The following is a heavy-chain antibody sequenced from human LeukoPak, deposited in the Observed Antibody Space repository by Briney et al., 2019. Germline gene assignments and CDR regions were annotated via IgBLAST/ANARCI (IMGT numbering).Heavy chain of an antibody. CDR3: ARGSCSSTSCFMDV. J-gene: IGHJ6*02. Sequence: ASVKVSCKAFEYTFSSYSIHWVRLAPGQRLEWMGWINAGKGNTKYSQNLQGRVTVTGDTSASTAYMELSSLTSEDTAVYYCARGSCSSTSCFMDVWGQGTTVTVSS. CDR1: EYTFSSYS. CDR2: INAGKGNT. D-gene: IGHD2-2*01. V-gene: IGHV1-3*01.